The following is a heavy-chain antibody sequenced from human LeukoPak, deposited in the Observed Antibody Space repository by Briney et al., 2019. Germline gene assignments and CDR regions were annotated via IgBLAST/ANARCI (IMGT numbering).Heavy chain of an antibody. CDR1: GYTFTSYG. CDR3: AREGRGYRYGYFYYYDMDV. D-gene: IGHD5-18*01. J-gene: IGHJ6*02. CDR2: ISAYNGNI. V-gene: IGHV1-18*01. Sequence: ASVKVSCKASGYTFTSYGISWVRQAPGQGLEWMGWISAYNGNINYAQKFQGRVTMTTDTSTSTAYMELRSLRSDDTAVYYCAREGRGYRYGYFYYYDMDVWGQGTTVTVSS.